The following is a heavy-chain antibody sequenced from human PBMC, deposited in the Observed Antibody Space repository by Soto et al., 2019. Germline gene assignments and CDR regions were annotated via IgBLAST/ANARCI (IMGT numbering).Heavy chain of an antibody. V-gene: IGHV3-48*03. CDR2: ISSSGTTI. CDR3: VRFGGAAAGPGDY. CDR1: GFTFSSYE. Sequence: PGGSLRLSCVASGFTFSSYEMNWVRQAPGKGLEWVSHISSSGTTIYYTDSVKGRFTISRDNAKKSLYLQMNSLRAEDTAVYYCVRFGGAAAGPGDYWGQGTLVTVSS. J-gene: IGHJ4*02. D-gene: IGHD6-13*01.